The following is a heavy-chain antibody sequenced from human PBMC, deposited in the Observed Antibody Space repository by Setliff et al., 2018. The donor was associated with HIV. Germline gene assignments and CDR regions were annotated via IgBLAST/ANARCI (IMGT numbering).Heavy chain of an antibody. D-gene: IGHD2-8*01. J-gene: IGHJ3*02. CDR1: GYIFSGYA. V-gene: IGHV1-3*01. CDR3: ARGYCTNAVCSDAFDI. Sequence: ASVKVSCKASGYIFSGYAIHWVRQAPGQRLEWMGWINAVNGNTKYSQKFQGRVTITRDTSASAAYMELSSLTSEDTAVYYCARGYCTNAVCSDAFDIWGQGTMVTVSS. CDR2: INAVNGNT.